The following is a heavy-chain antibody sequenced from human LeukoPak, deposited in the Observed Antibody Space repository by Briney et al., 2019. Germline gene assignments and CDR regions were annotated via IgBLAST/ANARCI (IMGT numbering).Heavy chain of an antibody. V-gene: IGHV1-2*02. CDR3: ARGKRLGELLYG. CDR2: INPNSGGT. CDR1: GYTFTGYY. Sequence: ASVKVSCKASGYTFTGYYMHWVRQAPGQGLEWMGWINPNSGGTNYAQKFQGRVTMTRNTSISTAYMELSSLRSEDTAVYYCARGKRLGELLYGWGQGTLVTVSS. J-gene: IGHJ4*02. D-gene: IGHD3-10*01.